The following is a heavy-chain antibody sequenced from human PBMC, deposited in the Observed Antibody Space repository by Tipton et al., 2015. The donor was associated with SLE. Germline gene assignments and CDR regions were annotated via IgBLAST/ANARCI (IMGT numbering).Heavy chain of an antibody. V-gene: IGHV3-7*01. CDR2: IKQDGSEK. J-gene: IGHJ3*02. Sequence: SLRLSCAASDFTFSSYSMSWVRQAPGKGLEWVANIKQDGSEKFYVDSVKGRFTISRDNAKNSLNLQMNRLRAEDTAVYYCARGGPPTYYYDRRGAFDMWGQGTMVTVSS. CDR3: ARGGPPTYYYDRRGAFDM. CDR1: DFTFSSYS. D-gene: IGHD3-22*01.